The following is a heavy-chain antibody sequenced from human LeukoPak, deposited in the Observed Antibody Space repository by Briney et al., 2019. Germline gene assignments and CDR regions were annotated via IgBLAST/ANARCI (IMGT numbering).Heavy chain of an antibody. J-gene: IGHJ6*03. Sequence: SETLSLTCTLSGGSISSGSHYWSWIRQPAGKGLEWIGRIYTSGNTNYNPSLKSRVTRSLDTSKNQFSLKLRSVTAADTAVYYCARGDFCSSTNCYLRPMDVWGKGTTVTVSS. V-gene: IGHV4-61*02. CDR1: GGSISSGSHY. CDR3: ARGDFCSSTNCYLRPMDV. D-gene: IGHD2-2*01. CDR2: IYTSGNT.